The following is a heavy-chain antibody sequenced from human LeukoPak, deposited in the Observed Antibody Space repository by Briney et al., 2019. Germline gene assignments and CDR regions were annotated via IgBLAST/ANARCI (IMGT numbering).Heavy chain of an antibody. V-gene: IGHV3-49*04. J-gene: IGHJ4*02. Sequence: GGSLRLSCTTSGFAFDDFAMSWVRQPGGKALEWVGFIRRRAYGGAAEYAASVKGRFIISRDNSKGIAYLQMNSLKTEDTAVYYCSRNGLVDFDYWGQGSRVIVSP. CDR1: GFAFDDFA. CDR2: IRRRAYGGAA. CDR3: SRNGLVDFDY.